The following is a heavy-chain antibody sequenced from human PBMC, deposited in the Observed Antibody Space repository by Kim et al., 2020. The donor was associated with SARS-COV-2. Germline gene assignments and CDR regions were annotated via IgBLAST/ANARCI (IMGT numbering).Heavy chain of an antibody. CDR3: ARRLWTGNFDY. D-gene: IGHD3-10*02. CDR2: IYYSGST. V-gene: IGHV4-59*08. Sequence: SETLSLTCTVSGGSISSYYWSWIRQPPGKGLEWIGYIYYSGSTNYNPSLKSRVTISVDTSKNQFSLKLSSVTAADTAVYYCARRLWTGNFDYWGQGTLVTVSS. CDR1: GGSISSYY. J-gene: IGHJ4*02.